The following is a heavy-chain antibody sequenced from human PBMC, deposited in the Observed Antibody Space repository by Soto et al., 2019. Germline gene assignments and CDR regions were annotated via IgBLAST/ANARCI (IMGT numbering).Heavy chain of an antibody. Sequence: QVQLVESGGGVVQPGRSLRLSSAAYGFPFTSYGMHWVREGPDKGLEWVAIISYDGSDKYYADSVKGRFTISRDNSKNTLYLPMNHLRPEDTALYYCVGGQYYFDYRGQGSLVIASS. CDR3: VGGQYYFDY. CDR2: ISYDGSDK. J-gene: IGHJ4*02. V-gene: IGHV3-30*03. CDR1: GFPFTSYG. D-gene: IGHD3-10*01.